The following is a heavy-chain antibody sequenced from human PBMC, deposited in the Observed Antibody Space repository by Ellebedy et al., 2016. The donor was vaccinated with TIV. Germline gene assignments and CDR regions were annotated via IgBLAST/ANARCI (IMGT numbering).Heavy chain of an antibody. J-gene: IGHJ4*02. V-gene: IGHV1-46*01. Sequence: ASVKVSCKASGYTFTSYFLYWVRQPPGQGLEWMGMINPTSGNSNFAQKFQDRVTVTRDTSTSTVYMELSSLRSEDTAVYYCARGDNYFYDSSGYYYSYWGQGTLVTASS. CDR1: GYTFTSYF. CDR2: INPTSGNS. D-gene: IGHD3-22*01. CDR3: ARGDNYFYDSSGYYYSY.